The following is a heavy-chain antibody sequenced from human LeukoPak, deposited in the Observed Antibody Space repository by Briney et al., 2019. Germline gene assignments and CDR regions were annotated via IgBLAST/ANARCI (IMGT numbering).Heavy chain of an antibody. D-gene: IGHD1-1*01. Sequence: SETLSLTCTVSGDSISSYYWSWIRQPAGKALEWLGRMYSSGSTSYNSSLKSRITMSIDTSKNQFSLNLSSVTAADTAVYYCVREDATTGAFDNWGQGTMVTVS. CDR3: VREDATTGAFDN. J-gene: IGHJ3*02. CDR1: GDSISSYY. CDR2: MYSSGST. V-gene: IGHV4-4*07.